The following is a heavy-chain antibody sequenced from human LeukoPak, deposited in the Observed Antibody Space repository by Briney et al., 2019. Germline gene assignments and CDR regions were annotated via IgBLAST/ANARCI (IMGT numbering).Heavy chain of an antibody. CDR3: ARGGIMVRGVNYAMDV. CDR1: GGTFSSYA. CDR2: IIPIFGTA. V-gene: IGHV1-69*13. Sequence: GASVKVSCKASGGTFSSYAISWVRQAPGQGLEWMGGIIPIFGTANYAQKFQGRVTITADESTSTAYMELSSLRSEDTAVYYCARGGIMVRGVNYAMDVWGQGTTVTVSS. D-gene: IGHD3-10*01. J-gene: IGHJ6*02.